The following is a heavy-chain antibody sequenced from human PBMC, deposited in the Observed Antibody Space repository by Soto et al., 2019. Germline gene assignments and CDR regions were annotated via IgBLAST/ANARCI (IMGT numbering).Heavy chain of an antibody. CDR1: GFTFSHYG. CDR2: ISYDGTNK. D-gene: IGHD2-2*01. J-gene: IGHJ6*02. Sequence: GGSLRLSCAASGFTFSHYGMHWVRQAPGKGLEWVAVISYDGTNKYYADSVKGRFTISRDNSKNTMYLQMNSLRAEDTAVYYCARDQVVVPVGMDVWGQGTKVTAP. CDR3: ARDQVVVPVGMDV. V-gene: IGHV3-30*03.